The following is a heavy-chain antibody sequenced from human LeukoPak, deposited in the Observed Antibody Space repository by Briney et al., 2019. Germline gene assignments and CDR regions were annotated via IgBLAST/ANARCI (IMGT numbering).Heavy chain of an antibody. D-gene: IGHD5-18*01. J-gene: IGHJ6*02. CDR3: ARDRAGIYSYAFYYYYGMDV. Sequence: PGGSLRLSCAASGFTFSSYSMNWVRQAPGKGLEWVSYISSSSSTIYYADSVKGRFTISRDNAKNSLYLQMNSLRDEDTAVYYCARDRAGIYSYAFYYYYGMDVWGQGTTVTVSS. CDR2: ISSSSSTI. V-gene: IGHV3-48*02. CDR1: GFTFSSYS.